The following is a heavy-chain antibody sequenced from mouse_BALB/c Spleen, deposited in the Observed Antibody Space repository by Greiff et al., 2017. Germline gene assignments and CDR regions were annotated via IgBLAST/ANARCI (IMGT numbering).Heavy chain of an antibody. CDR3: VRGRDDYDGVYFDY. V-gene: IGHV2-9-2*01. Sequence: ESGPGLVAPSQSLSITCTVSGFSLTSYDISWIRQPPGKGLEWLGVIWTGGGTNYNSAFMSRLSISKDNSKSQVFLKMNSLQTDDTAIYYCVRGRDDYDGVYFDYWGQGTTLTVSS. CDR2: IWTGGGT. D-gene: IGHD2-4*01. J-gene: IGHJ2*01. CDR1: GFSLTSYD.